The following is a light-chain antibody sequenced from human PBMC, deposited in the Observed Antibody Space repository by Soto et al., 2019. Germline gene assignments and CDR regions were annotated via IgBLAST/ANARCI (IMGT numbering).Light chain of an antibody. CDR2: EVS. Sequence: QSVLTQPASVSGSPGQSITISCTGTGSEVGGYYYVSWYQQHPGNAPKLMIYEVSNRPSGVSNRFSGSKSGNTGSLTISGLQAEGQGDYYCSSYTSRGTDVFGIGTKLTVL. CDR3: SSYTSRGTDV. V-gene: IGLV2-14*01. CDR1: GSEVGGYYY. J-gene: IGLJ1*01.